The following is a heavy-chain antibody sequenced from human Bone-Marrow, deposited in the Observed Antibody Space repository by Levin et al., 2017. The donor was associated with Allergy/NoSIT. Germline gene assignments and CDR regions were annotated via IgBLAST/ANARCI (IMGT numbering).Heavy chain of an antibody. CDR1: GFTFSDSA. Sequence: GESLKISCAASGFTFSDSAMHWVRQASGKGLEWIGRRRNKTHGYATAYDASAEGRFTITRDDSKNTTYRLMTSLKTDDTAVYYCSVGRELWGQGTLVAVSS. V-gene: IGHV3-73*01. CDR3: SVGREL. D-gene: IGHD1-7*01. CDR2: RRNKTHGYAT. J-gene: IGHJ4*02.